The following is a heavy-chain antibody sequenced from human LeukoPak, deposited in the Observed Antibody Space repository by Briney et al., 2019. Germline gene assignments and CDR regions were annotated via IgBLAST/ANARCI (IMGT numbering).Heavy chain of an antibody. CDR1: RYTFTGYY. J-gene: IGHJ6*02. Sequence: GASVKVSCKASRYTFTGYYMHWVRQAPGQGLEWMGWINPNSGGTNYAQKFQGRVTMTRDTSISTAYMELSRLRSDDTAVYYCARGGKSPPRFLEWFTYYYYGMDVWGQGTTVTVSS. V-gene: IGHV1-2*02. CDR2: INPNSGGT. D-gene: IGHD3-3*01. CDR3: ARGGKSPPRFLEWFTYYYYGMDV.